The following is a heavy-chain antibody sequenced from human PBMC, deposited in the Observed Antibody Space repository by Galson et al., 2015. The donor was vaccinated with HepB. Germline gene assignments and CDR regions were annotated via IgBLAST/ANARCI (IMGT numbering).Heavy chain of an antibody. D-gene: IGHD3-3*01. Sequence: SLRLSCAASGFTFSSYNMNWVRQAPGKGLDWISYISATGTTIDYADSVKGRFIISRDNAKNSLFLQMNSLRVEDTAVHYCARDSRATFGEPNWFDPWGQGTLVIVSS. CDR1: GFTFSSYN. CDR2: ISATGTTI. CDR3: ARDSRATFGEPNWFDP. V-gene: IGHV3-48*03. J-gene: IGHJ5*02.